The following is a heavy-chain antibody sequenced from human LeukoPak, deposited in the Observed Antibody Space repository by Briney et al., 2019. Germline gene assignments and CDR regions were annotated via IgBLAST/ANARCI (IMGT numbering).Heavy chain of an antibody. V-gene: IGHV1-2*02. D-gene: IGHD1-26*01. Sequence: ASVKVSCKASGYTFTGNYMHWVRQAPGQGLEWMGWINPNSGGTNYAQKFQGRVTMTRDTSISTAYMELNSLRSDDTAVYYCARDPSANYYGCDYWGQGTLVTVSS. CDR2: INPNSGGT. CDR1: GYTFTGNY. J-gene: IGHJ4*02. CDR3: ARDPSANYYGCDY.